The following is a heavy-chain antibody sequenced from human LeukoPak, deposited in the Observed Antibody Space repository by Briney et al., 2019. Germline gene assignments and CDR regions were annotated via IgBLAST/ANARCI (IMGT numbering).Heavy chain of an antibody. CDR1: GFTFSSYS. CDR3: ARDLGDGYNYPHDY. CDR2: ISSSSSYI. V-gene: IGHV3-21*01. J-gene: IGHJ4*02. D-gene: IGHD5-24*01. Sequence: GGSLRLSCAASGFTFSSYSMNWVRQAPGKGLEWVSSISSSSSYIYYADSVKGRFTISRDNAKNSLYLQMNSLRAEVTAVYYCARDLGDGYNYPHDYWGQGTLVTVSS.